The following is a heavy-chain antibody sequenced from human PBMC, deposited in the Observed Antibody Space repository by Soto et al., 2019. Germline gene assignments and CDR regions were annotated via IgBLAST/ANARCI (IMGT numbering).Heavy chain of an antibody. CDR2: ISSSSSYI. J-gene: IGHJ4*02. D-gene: IGHD2-2*01. V-gene: IGHV3-21*01. Sequence: GGSLRLSCAASGFTFSSYSMNWVRQAPGKGLEWVSSISSSSSYIYYADSVKGRFTISRDNAKNSLYLQMNSLRAEETAVYYCARGSPVPRLVVVPAALQGWGQGTLVTVSS. CDR3: ARGSPVPRLVVVPAALQG. CDR1: GFTFSSYS.